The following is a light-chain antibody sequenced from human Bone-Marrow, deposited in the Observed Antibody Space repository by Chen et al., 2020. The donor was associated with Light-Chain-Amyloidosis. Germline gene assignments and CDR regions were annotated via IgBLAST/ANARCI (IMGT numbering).Light chain of an antibody. CDR3: QVWDRSGDRPV. J-gene: IGLJ3*02. V-gene: IGLV3-21*02. Sequence: SYVLTQPSSVSVAPGQTATIACGGNNIGSTSVHWYQQTPGQAPLLVVYDDSDRPSGIPERLSGSNSGNTATLTISRVAAGDEADYYCQVWDRSGDRPVFGGGTKLTVL. CDR1: NIGSTS. CDR2: DDS.